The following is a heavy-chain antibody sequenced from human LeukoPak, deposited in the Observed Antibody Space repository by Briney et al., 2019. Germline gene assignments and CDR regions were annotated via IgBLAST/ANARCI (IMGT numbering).Heavy chain of an antibody. CDR2: IRSKANSYAT. CDR1: GFTFSGSA. CDR3: TRHPIVGANHFDY. Sequence: GGSLRLSCAASGFTFSGSAMHWVRQASGKGLEWVCRIRSKANSYATAYAASVKGRFTISRDDSKNTAYLQMNSLKTEDTAVYYCTRHPIVGANHFDYWGQGTLVTVSS. D-gene: IGHD1-26*01. V-gene: IGHV3-73*01. J-gene: IGHJ4*02.